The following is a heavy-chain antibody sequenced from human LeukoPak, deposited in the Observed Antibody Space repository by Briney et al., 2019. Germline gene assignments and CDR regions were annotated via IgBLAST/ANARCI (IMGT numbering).Heavy chain of an antibody. V-gene: IGHV3-9*03. D-gene: IGHD6-6*01. Sequence: GGSLRLSRAASGFTFDDYAIHWVRQAPGKGLEWVSGISWNSGSIGYADSVKGRFTISRDNAKNSLYLQMNSLRAEDMGLYYCAKSRGGLVHLALDYWGQGTLVTVSS. CDR1: GFTFDDYA. J-gene: IGHJ4*02. CDR2: ISWNSGSI. CDR3: AKSRGGLVHLALDY.